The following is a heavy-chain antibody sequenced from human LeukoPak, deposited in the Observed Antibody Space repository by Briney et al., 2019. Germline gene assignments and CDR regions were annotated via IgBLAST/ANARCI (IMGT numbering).Heavy chain of an antibody. CDR3: VPGGYDSTQY. CDR2: ISYDGSNK. CDR1: GFTFSSYG. J-gene: IGHJ4*02. Sequence: PGRSLRLSCAASGFTFSSYGMHWVRQAPGKGLEWVAVISYDGSNKYYADSVKGRFTISRDNSKNTLYLQMNSLRAEDTAVYYCVPGGYDSTQYWGQGTLVTVSS. V-gene: IGHV3-30*03. D-gene: IGHD3-22*01.